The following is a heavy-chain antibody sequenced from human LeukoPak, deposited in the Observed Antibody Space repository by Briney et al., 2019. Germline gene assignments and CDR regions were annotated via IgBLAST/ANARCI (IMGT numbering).Heavy chain of an antibody. J-gene: IGHJ4*02. CDR3: ARGRSPYYYGSGSYLDY. CDR1: GYTFTGYY. D-gene: IGHD3-10*01. CDR2: INPNSGGT. Sequence: ASVKVSCKASGYTFTGYYMHWVRQAPGQGLEWMGWINPNSGGTNYAQKFQGRVTMTRDTSISTAYMELSRLRSDDTAVYYCARGRSPYYYGSGSYLDYWGQGTLVTVSS. V-gene: IGHV1-2*02.